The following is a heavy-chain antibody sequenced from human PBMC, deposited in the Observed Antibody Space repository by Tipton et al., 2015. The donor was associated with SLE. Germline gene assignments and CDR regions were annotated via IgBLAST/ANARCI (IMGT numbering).Heavy chain of an antibody. D-gene: IGHD6-19*01. CDR1: GFTFSSYW. Sequence: SLRLSCAASGFTFSSYWMSWVRQAPGKGLEWVANIKQDGSEKFYVDSVKGRFTISRDNTKNSLYLQMNSLRAEDTAAYYCAGGDAGYSSGWYPGDFDYWGQGTLVTASS. CDR2: IKQDGSEK. CDR3: AGGDAGYSSGWYPGDFDY. V-gene: IGHV3-7*01. J-gene: IGHJ4*02.